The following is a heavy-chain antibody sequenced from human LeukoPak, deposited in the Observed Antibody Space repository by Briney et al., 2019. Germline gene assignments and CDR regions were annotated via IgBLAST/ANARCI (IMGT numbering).Heavy chain of an antibody. CDR1: GYTSREYG. CDR3: ARVGNGVLFDH. Sequence: ASAKVSCKPSGYTSREYGISWVRHAPRQGVGWMGWISINNGNTNSTEALQGRDTTTPDTSTTTTYIELTNLTSDDTAVYYCARVGNGVLFDHWGQGTLVIVS. D-gene: IGHD2-8*01. CDR2: ISINNGNT. V-gene: IGHV1-18*01. J-gene: IGHJ4*02.